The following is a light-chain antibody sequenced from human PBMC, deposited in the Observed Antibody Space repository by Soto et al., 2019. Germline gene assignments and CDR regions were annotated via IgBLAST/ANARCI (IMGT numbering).Light chain of an antibody. CDR3: SSYTTSNTRQIV. Sequence: QSVLTQPASVSGAPGQSITISLTGTNNEVFVFNFVSWYQHHPGKAPKLLIYDVSNRPSGISNRFSGSKSDNTASLTISGLQPEDEADYYCSSYTTSNTRQIVFGTGTRSPS. V-gene: IGLV2-14*03. CDR1: NNEVFVFNF. CDR2: DVS. J-gene: IGLJ1*01.